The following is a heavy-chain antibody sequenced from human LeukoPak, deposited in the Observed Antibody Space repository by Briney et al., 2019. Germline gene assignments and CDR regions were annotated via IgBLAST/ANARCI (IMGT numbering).Heavy chain of an antibody. V-gene: IGHV4-34*01. J-gene: IGHJ4*02. Sequence: SETLSHTCAVYGGSFSGYYWSWIRQPPGKGLQWIGEINHSGSTNYNPSLRSRVTILVDTSKNQFSLKLSSVTAADTAVYYCARGRVRRDGYNYVSGYWGQGTLVTVSS. CDR1: GGSFSGYY. CDR2: INHSGST. CDR3: ARGRVRRDGYNYVSGY. D-gene: IGHD5-24*01.